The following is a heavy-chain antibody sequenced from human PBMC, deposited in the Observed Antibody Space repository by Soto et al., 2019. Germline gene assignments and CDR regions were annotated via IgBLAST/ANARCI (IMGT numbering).Heavy chain of an antibody. J-gene: IGHJ6*02. Sequence: PGGSLRLSCAASGFTFSSYGMHWVRQAPGKGLEWVAVIWYDGSNKYYADSVKGRFTISRDNSKNTLYLQMNSLRAEDTAVYYCARDGLYYGSGSYFQGYYYYGMDVWGQGTTVTVSS. V-gene: IGHV3-33*01. CDR1: GFTFSSYG. D-gene: IGHD3-10*01. CDR2: IWYDGSNK. CDR3: ARDGLYYGSGSYFQGYYYYGMDV.